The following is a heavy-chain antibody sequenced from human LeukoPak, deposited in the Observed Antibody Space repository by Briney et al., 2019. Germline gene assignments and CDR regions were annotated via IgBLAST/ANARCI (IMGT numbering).Heavy chain of an antibody. D-gene: IGHD3-9*01. V-gene: IGHV4-59*01. J-gene: IGHJ3*02. CDR3: ARDGDYNILTGYFAFDI. CDR2: IYYSGST. CDR1: GGSISSFY. Sequence: NPSETLSLTCTVSGGSISSFYWNWIRQPPGKGLEWIGSIYYSGSTNYNPFLKSRVTISVDTSKNQFSLKLNSVTAADTAVYYCARDGDYNILTGYFAFDIWGQGTMVTVSS.